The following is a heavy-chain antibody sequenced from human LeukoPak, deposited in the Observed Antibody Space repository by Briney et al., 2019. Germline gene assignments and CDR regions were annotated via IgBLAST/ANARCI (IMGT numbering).Heavy chain of an antibody. CDR3: ARHTPGNSNYHLSSFDP. Sequence: SETLSLTCTVSGGSISSSSYYWGWIRQPPGKGLECIGSIYYSGSTYYNPSLKSRVTISVDTSKNQFSLKLSSVTAADTAVYYCARHTPGNSNYHLSSFDPWGQGTLVTVSS. CDR2: IYYSGST. D-gene: IGHD4-11*01. J-gene: IGHJ5*02. CDR1: GGSISSSSYY. V-gene: IGHV4-39*01.